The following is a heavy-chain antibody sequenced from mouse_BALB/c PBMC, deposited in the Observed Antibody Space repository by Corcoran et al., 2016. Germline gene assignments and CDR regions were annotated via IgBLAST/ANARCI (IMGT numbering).Heavy chain of an antibody. CDR1: GYTFSSYV. CDR3: ASNWGY. CDR2: INPYNDGT. V-gene: IGHV1S136*01. Sequence: EVQLQQAGPELVKPGASVKMSCKASGYTFSSYVMHWVQQKPGQGLEWIGYINPYNDGTKYNEKFKGKATLTTDKSSSTAYMELSSLTSEDSAVYYCASNWGYWGQGTTLTVSS. J-gene: IGHJ2*01. D-gene: IGHD4-1*02.